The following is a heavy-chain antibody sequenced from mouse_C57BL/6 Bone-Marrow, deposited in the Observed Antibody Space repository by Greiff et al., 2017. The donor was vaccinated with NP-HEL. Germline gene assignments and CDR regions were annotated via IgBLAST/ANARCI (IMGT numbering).Heavy chain of an antibody. V-gene: IGHV5-16*01. CDR2: INYDGSST. J-gene: IGHJ3*01. CDR1: GFTFSDYY. CDR3: ARGGYGNGAWFAY. D-gene: IGHD2-10*02. Sequence: EVQRVESEGGLVQPGSSMKLSCTASGFTFSDYYMAWVRQVPEKGLEWVANINYDGSSTYYLDSLKSRFIISRDHAKIILSLHMSRLKSEDTATYDCARGGYGNGAWFAYWGQGTLVTVSA.